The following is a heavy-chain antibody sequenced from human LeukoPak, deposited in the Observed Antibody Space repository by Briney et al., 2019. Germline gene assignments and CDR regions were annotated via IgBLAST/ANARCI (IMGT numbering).Heavy chain of an antibody. CDR1: GFTFSSYA. CDR2: ISSNGGST. J-gene: IGHJ4*02. V-gene: IGHV3-64*01. Sequence: GGSLRLSCAASGFTFSSYAMHWVRQAPGKGLEYVSAISSNGGSTYYANSVKGRFTISRDNSKNTLYLQMGSLRAEDMAVYYCARDLGGPYSSSWSYFDYWGQGTLVTVSS. D-gene: IGHD6-13*01. CDR3: ARDLGGPYSSSWSYFDY.